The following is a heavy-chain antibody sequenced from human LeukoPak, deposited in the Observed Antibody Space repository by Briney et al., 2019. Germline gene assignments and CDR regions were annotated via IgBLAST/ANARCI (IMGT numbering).Heavy chain of an antibody. CDR3: ATARTRDPVRYFDLLPHFDY. D-gene: IGHD3-9*01. CDR2: IYYSVST. V-gene: IGHV4-31*03. Sequence: SETLSLTCTVSGGSISSGGYYWSWIRQHPGKGLEWIGYIYYSVSTYYNPSLKSRVTISVDTSKNQFSLKLSSVTAADTAVYYRATARTRDPVRYFDLLPHFDYWGQGTLVTVSS. J-gene: IGHJ4*02. CDR1: GGSISSGGYY.